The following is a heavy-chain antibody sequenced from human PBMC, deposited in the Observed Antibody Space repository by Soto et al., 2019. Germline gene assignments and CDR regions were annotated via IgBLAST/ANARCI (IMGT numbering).Heavy chain of an antibody. CDR3: GYLPDYYYGMDV. CDR2: INPIFGTA. CDR1: GYTFTSYY. V-gene: IGHV1-46*01. Sequence: QVQLVQSGAEVKKPGASVKVSCKASGYTFTSYYMHWVRQAPGQGLEWMGIINPIFGTANYAQKFQGRVTITADESTSTDYMELSSLRSEDTAVYYCGYLPDYYYGMDVWGQGTTVTVSS. D-gene: IGHD2-15*01. J-gene: IGHJ6*02.